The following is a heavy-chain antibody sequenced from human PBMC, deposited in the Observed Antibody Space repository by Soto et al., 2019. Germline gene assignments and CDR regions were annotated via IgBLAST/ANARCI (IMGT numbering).Heavy chain of an antibody. J-gene: IGHJ5*01. Sequence: SETLSLTCSVSGASINNFAYYWGWIRQPPGKGLEWIGTVYYNENTYYNPSLKSRVAISVDTAKNQFSLNLRSVTAADTAIYFCARRERYYGSPGWFDPWGQGTPVTV. D-gene: IGHD3-10*01. CDR1: GASINNFAYY. V-gene: IGHV4-39*01. CDR3: ARRERYYGSPGWFDP. CDR2: VYYNENT.